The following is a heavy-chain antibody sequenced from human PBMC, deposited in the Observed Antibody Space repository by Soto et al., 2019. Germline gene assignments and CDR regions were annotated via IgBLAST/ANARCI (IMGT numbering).Heavy chain of an antibody. CDR2: ISGSGGST. Sequence: GGSLRLSCAASGFTFSSYAMSWVRQAPGKGLEWVSAISGSGGSTYYADSVKGRFTISRDNSKNTLYLQMNSLRAEDTAVYYCAKWAYMAVAGKGVCDYWGQGTLVTVSS. CDR3: AKWAYMAVAGKGVCDY. J-gene: IGHJ4*02. CDR1: GFTFSSYA. V-gene: IGHV3-23*01. D-gene: IGHD6-19*01.